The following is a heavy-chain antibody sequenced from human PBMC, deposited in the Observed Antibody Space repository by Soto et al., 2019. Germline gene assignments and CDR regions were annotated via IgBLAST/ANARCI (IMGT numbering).Heavy chain of an antibody. CDR3: ARSQGSSTSLEIYYYYYYGMDV. Sequence: QVQLVQSGAEVKKPGSSVKVSCKASVGTFSSYASSWVRQAPGQGLEWMGGIIPISGTANYAQKFQGRVTITADESTSTAYMELSSLRSEDPAVYYCARSQGSSTSLEIYYYYYYGMDVWGQGTTVTVSS. CDR2: IIPISGTA. J-gene: IGHJ6*02. V-gene: IGHV1-69*01. D-gene: IGHD2-2*01. CDR1: VGTFSSYA.